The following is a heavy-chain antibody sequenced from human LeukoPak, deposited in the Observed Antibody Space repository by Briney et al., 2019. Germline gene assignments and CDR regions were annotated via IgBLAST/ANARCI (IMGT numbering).Heavy chain of an antibody. D-gene: IGHD2-2*01. CDR3: ARDIVVVPAAPVAEYLQH. CDR1: GYTFTRYG. Sequence: ASVKVSCKASGYTFTRYGISWVRQAPGQGLEWMGWISAYNGNTNYAQKLQGRDTMTTDPSTSTAYMELSSLRSEDTAVYYCARDIVVVPAAPVAEYLQHGGQGNLVTVPS. J-gene: IGHJ1*01. V-gene: IGHV1-18*01. CDR2: ISAYNGNT.